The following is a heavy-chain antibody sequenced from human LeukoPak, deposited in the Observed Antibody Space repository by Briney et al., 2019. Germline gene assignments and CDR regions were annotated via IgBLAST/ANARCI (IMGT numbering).Heavy chain of an antibody. J-gene: IGHJ4*02. CDR3: AKGNLAVRGGFDY. CDR1: GFTSSSYA. Sequence: GGSLRLSCAASGFTSSSYALSWVRQAPGKGLEWVSSISGSGAGTYYADSVKGRFTISRDKSNNTLYLQMNSLRAEDTAVYYCAKGNLAVRGGFDYWGQGTLVTVSS. V-gene: IGHV3-23*01. CDR2: ISGSGAGT. D-gene: IGHD1-14*01.